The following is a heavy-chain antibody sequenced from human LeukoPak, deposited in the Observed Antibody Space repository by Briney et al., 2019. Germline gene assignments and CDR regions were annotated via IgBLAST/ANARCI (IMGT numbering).Heavy chain of an antibody. CDR1: GGSFSGYY. Sequence: SETLSLTCAVYGGSFSGYYWSWIRQPPGKGLEWIGEINHSGSTNYNPSPKSRVTISVDTSKNQFSLKLSSVTAADTAVYYCARGSSSWSVPRVMDVWGQGTTVTVSS. CDR3: ARGSSSWSVPRVMDV. D-gene: IGHD6-13*01. V-gene: IGHV4-34*01. CDR2: INHSGST. J-gene: IGHJ6*02.